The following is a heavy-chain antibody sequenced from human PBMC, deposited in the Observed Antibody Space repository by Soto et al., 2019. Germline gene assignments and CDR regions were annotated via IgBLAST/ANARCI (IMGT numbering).Heavy chain of an antibody. CDR3: ARQRSRTWFDP. V-gene: IGHV4-59*01. CDR1: GGSISSYY. Sequence: PSETLSLTCTVSGGSISSYYWSWIRQPPGKGLEWIGYIYYSGSTNYNPSLKSRVTISVDTSKNQFSLKLSSVTAADTAVYYCARQRSRTWFDPWGQGTLVTVSS. CDR2: IYYSGST. J-gene: IGHJ5*02.